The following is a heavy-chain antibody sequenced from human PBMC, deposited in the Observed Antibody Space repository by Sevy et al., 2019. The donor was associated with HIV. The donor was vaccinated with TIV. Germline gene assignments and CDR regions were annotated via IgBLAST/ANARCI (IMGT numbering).Heavy chain of an antibody. CDR1: GFTFGDLY. CDR3: AAVAADRGYFDI. Sequence: GGSQRLSCAASGFTFGDLYMDWVRQAPGKGLEWVGRIRNKAKTYTTEYAASVKGRFTFSRDDSTNSLYLQMNSLKTDDTAVYYGAAVAADRGYFDIWGRGTLVTVSS. CDR2: IRNKAKTYTT. V-gene: IGHV3-72*01. J-gene: IGHJ2*01. D-gene: IGHD6-19*01.